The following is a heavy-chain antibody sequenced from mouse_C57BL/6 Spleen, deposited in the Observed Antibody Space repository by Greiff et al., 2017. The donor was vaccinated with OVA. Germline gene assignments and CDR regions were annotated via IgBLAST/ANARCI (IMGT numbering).Heavy chain of an antibody. CDR3: AREDGNYGGWFAY. CDR1: GYTFTSYW. V-gene: IGHV1-50*01. J-gene: IGHJ3*01. Sequence: QVQLQQSGAELVKPGASVKLSCKASGYTFTSYWMQWVKQRPGQGLEWIGEIDPSDSYTNYNQKFKGKATLTVDTSSSTAYMQLSSLTSEDSAVYYCAREDGNYGGWFAYWGQGTLVTVSA. D-gene: IGHD2-1*01. CDR2: IDPSDSYT.